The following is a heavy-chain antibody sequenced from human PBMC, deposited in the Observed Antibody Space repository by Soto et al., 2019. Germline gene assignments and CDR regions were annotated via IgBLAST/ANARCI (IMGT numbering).Heavy chain of an antibody. CDR1: GYTFTNYA. Sequence: QVQLVQSGAEVKQPGASVKVSCKASGYTFTNYAMHWVRQAPGPRLQWMGGIDGGNGNTEYSQSLQARVTITSDTSASTAYMELYSLRSEDSAVYYCARAPLFLGGTEYYFDHWGQGTLVTVSS. J-gene: IGHJ4*02. CDR3: ARAPLFLGGTEYYFDH. V-gene: IGHV1-3*01. D-gene: IGHD2-21*02. CDR2: IDGGNGNT.